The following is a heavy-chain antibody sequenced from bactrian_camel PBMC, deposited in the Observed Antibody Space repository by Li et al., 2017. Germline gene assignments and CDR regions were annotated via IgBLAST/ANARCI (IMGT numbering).Heavy chain of an antibody. J-gene: IGHJ4*01. D-gene: IGHD3*01. Sequence: VQLVESGGGSVQAGESLRLSCGYTYDGGDMGWFRQAPGKEREGVAAIYGRGGTTDLASSVRDRFTISKDNAKNTIHLQMNSLKPEDTATYYCAAEPIDCPSAPPNMRSYYYNRWGQGTQVTVS. CDR1: YTYDGGD. CDR3: AAEPIDCPSAPPNMRSYYYNR. CDR2: IYGRGGTT. V-gene: IGHV3S40*01.